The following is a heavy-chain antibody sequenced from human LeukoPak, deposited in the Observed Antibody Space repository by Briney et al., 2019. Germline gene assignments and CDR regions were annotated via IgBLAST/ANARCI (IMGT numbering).Heavy chain of an antibody. CDR3: ARSYGMDV. J-gene: IGHJ6*02. CDR2: IFDAGRT. CDR1: GFTVSGTY. V-gene: IGHV3-53*01. Sequence: GGSLRLSCAASGFTVSGTYMSWVRQAAGKGWEWVSAIFDAGRTTYADSVKGRFTISRDNAKSTLYLQMNSLRAEDTAVYYCARSYGMDVWGQGTTVTVSS.